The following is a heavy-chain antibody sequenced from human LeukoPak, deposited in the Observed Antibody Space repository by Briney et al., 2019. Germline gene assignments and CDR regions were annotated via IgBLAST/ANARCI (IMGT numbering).Heavy chain of an antibody. V-gene: IGHV1-2*02. CDR3: ARTPYYDFWSGYYSASFDP. J-gene: IGHJ5*02. CDR1: GYTFTGYY. Sequence: ASVKVSCKASGYTFTGYYMHWVRQAPGQGLEWMGWINPNSGGTNYAQKFQGRVTMTRDTSISTAYMELSRLRSDDTAVYYCARTPYYDFWSGYYSASFDPWGQGTLVTASS. D-gene: IGHD3-3*01. CDR2: INPNSGGT.